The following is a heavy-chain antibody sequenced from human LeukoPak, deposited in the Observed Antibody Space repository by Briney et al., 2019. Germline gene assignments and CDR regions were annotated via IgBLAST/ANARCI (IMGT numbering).Heavy chain of an antibody. CDR1: GFTFSTYW. J-gene: IGHJ4*02. Sequence: GGSLGLSCAASGFTFSTYWMNWYRQAPGKGLEWVGNINQDASEINYVDSVRGRFTISRDNAKNSLHLQMNSLRAEDTAVYYCATDRDNSDWQKRFDSWGQGTLVTVTP. CDR3: ATDRDNSDWQKRFDS. V-gene: IGHV3-7*01. CDR2: INQDASEI. D-gene: IGHD2-21*02.